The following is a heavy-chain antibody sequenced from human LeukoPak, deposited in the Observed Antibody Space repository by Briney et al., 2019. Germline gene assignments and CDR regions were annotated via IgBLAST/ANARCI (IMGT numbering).Heavy chain of an antibody. CDR2: ISWNSGSI. J-gene: IGHJ4*02. Sequence: PGRSLRLSCAASGFTFDDYAMHWVWQAPGKGLEWVSGISWNSGSIGYADSVKGRFTISRDNAKNSLYLQMNSLRAEDTALYYCAKGGTAMVQYYFDYWGQGTLVTVSS. D-gene: IGHD5-18*01. CDR1: GFTFDDYA. CDR3: AKGGTAMVQYYFDY. V-gene: IGHV3-9*01.